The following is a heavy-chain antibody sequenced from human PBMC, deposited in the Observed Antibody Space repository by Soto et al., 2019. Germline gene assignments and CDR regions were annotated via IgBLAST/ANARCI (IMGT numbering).Heavy chain of an antibody. D-gene: IGHD3-22*01. CDR3: AKEMGDYYDSSGSWFDP. J-gene: IGHJ5*02. V-gene: IGHV3-23*01. CDR1: GFTFSSYV. Sequence: PGGSLRLSCAASGFTFSSYVMSWVRQAPGKGLEWVSAISGSGGNTYYADSVKGRLTISRDNSKNTLFLQMNSLRAEDTALYFCAKEMGDYYDSSGSWFDPWGQGTLVTVSS. CDR2: ISGSGGNT.